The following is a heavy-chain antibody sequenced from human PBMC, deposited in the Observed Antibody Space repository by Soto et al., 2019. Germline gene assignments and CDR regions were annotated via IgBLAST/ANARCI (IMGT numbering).Heavy chain of an antibody. D-gene: IGHD3-3*02. CDR2: IYPDDSDT. CDR1: KYTFARHW. Sequence: ESVKISFTASKYTFARHWMAGVRQKRGKGLALMGVIYPDDSDTDYSPSFQGQVTISADASIGPAFFHWRALRASDTPKYFCAKTRGFTIFGDVPTLHYGMDVGGQGTTGTVSS. CDR3: AKTRGFTIFGDVPTLHYGMDV. J-gene: IGHJ6*02. V-gene: IGHV5-51*01.